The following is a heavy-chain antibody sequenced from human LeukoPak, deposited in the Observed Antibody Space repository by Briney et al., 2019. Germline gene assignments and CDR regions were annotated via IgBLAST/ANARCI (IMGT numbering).Heavy chain of an antibody. CDR1: GFNFRAYW. CDR3: AREDLSPDI. Sequence: GGSLRLSCTTSGFNFRAYWMGWVRQAPGKGLEWVSSISSSSSYIYYADSVKGRFTISRDNAKNSLYLQMNSLRAEDTAVYYCAREDLSPDIWGQGTMVTVSS. V-gene: IGHV3-21*01. CDR2: ISSSSSYI. D-gene: IGHD3/OR15-3a*01. J-gene: IGHJ3*02.